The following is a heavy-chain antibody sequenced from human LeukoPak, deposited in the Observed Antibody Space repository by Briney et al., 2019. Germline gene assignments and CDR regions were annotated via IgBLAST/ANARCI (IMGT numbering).Heavy chain of an antibody. V-gene: IGHV3-23*01. CDR3: ARHIGYDFDC. J-gene: IGHJ4*02. CDR1: AXTFSSYA. CDR2: ISGTGGNT. D-gene: IGHD5-12*01. Sequence: PGGSLRLSCAASAXTFSSYAMSWVRQAPGKGLEWVSDISGTGGNTYYADSVKGRFTISRDNSKNTLYLQMNILRAEDTAVYYCARHIGYDFDCWGQGTLVTVSS.